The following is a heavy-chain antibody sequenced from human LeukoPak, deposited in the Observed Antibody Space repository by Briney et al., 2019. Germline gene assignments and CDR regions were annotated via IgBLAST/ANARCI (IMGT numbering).Heavy chain of an antibody. CDR1: GYTFTSYY. Sequence: GASVKVSCKASGYTFTSYYIHWVRQAPGQGLEWMGIINPSGGSTSYAQKFQGRVTMPRDTSTSTVYMELSSLRSEDTAVYYCARGRYCSSTSCYTFDYWGQGTLVTVSS. CDR3: ARGRYCSSTSCYTFDY. J-gene: IGHJ4*02. D-gene: IGHD2-2*02. CDR2: INPSGGST. V-gene: IGHV1-46*03.